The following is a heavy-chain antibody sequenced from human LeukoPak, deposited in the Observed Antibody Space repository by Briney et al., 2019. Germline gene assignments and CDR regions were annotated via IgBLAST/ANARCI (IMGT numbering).Heavy chain of an antibody. J-gene: IGHJ6*02. V-gene: IGHV3-33*08. Sequence: PGGSLRLSCAASGFTFSSYGMHWVRQAPGKGLEWVAVIWYDGSNKYYADSVKGRFTISRDNSKNTLYLQMNSLRAEDTAVYYCARDSGPYYYYGMDVWGQGTTVTVSS. CDR2: IWYDGSNK. CDR1: GFTFSSYG. CDR3: ARDSGPYYYYGMDV. D-gene: IGHD5-12*01.